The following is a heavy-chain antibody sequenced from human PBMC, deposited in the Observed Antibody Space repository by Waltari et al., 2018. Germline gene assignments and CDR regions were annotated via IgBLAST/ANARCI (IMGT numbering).Heavy chain of an antibody. J-gene: IGHJ4*02. Sequence: QVQLQESGPGLVTPSETLSFTCTVSGDSVSNDSWSWIRQPPGKGLGWIGYIYNSEYTNYNPSLKSRVTISADTSKNQFSLKLRFVTAADTAVYYCARHSPSDDWGQGTLVTISS. CDR1: GDSVSNDS. CDR3: ARHSPSDD. V-gene: IGHV4-59*08. CDR2: IYNSEYT.